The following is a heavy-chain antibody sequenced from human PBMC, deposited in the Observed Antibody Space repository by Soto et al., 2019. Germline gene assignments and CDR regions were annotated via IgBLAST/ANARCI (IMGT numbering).Heavy chain of an antibody. CDR2: IIPIFGTA. D-gene: IGHD2-15*01. CDR3: AKEPELLSLYCSGGSCYPDY. CDR1: GGTFSSYA. V-gene: IGHV1-69*13. J-gene: IGHJ4*02. Sequence: SVKVSCKASGGTFSSYAISWVRQAPGQGLEWMGGIIPIFGTANYAQKFQGRVTITADESTSTAYMELSSLRSEDTAVYYCAKEPELLSLYCSGGSCYPDYWGQGTLVTVSS.